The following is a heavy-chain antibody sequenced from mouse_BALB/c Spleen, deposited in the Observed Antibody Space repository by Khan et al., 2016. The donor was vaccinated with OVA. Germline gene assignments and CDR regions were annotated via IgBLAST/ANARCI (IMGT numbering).Heavy chain of an antibody. CDR1: GFTFSSYS. CDR2: ISSGGDYT. V-gene: IGHV5-6*01. J-gene: IGHJ3*01. CDR3: ASHLTGSFAY. Sequence: EVQLVESGGDLVKPGGSLKLSCTASGFTFSSYSMPWVRQTPDKRLEWVASISSGGDYTYYTDIVKGRFTISRDNAKNTLYIKMSSLKSEDTAMYYCASHLTGSFAYWGQGTLGTVSA. D-gene: IGHD4-1*01.